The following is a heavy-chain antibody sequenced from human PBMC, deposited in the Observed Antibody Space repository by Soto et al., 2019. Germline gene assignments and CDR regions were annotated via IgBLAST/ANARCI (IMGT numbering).Heavy chain of an antibody. J-gene: IGHJ3*02. D-gene: IGHD1-26*01. V-gene: IGHV3-15*07. Sequence: EVQLVESGGGLVKPGGSLRLSCAASGFTFSNAWMNWVRQAPGKGLEWVGRIKSKTDGGTTDYAAPVKGRCTISRDRSKNTLYRQMASLKTEDTAVDYCPTKGGGAGGAFDIWGQGTMVTVSS. CDR1: GFTFSNAW. CDR2: IKSKTDGGTT. CDR3: PTKGGGAGGAFDI.